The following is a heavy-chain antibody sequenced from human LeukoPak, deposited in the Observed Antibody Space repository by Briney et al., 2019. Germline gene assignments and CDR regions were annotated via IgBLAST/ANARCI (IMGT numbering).Heavy chain of an antibody. CDR3: ASHYDILTGYIDY. D-gene: IGHD3-9*01. Sequence: GGSLRLSCAASGFTFSSYAMGWVRQAPGKGLEWVSAISGSGGSTYYADSVKGRFTISRDNSKNTLYLQMNSLRAEDTAVYYCASHYDILTGYIDYWGQGTLVTVSS. V-gene: IGHV3-23*01. J-gene: IGHJ4*02. CDR1: GFTFSSYA. CDR2: ISGSGGST.